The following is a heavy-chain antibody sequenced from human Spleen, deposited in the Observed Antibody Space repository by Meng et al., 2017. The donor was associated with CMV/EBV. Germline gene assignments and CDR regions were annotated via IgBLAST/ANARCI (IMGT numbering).Heavy chain of an antibody. Sequence: GGSLRLSCAASGFTFSSYWMSWVRQAPGKGLEWVANIKQDGSEKYYVDSVKGRFTISRDNAKNSLYLQMNNLRAEDTAVYYCARVNCNWNWGAFDIWGQGTMVTVSS. CDR3: ARVNCNWNWGAFDI. D-gene: IGHD1-7*01. V-gene: IGHV3-7*01. CDR1: GFTFSSYW. J-gene: IGHJ3*02. CDR2: IKQDGSEK.